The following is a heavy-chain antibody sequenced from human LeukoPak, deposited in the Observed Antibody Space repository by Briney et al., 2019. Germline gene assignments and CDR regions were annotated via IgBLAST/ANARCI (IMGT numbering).Heavy chain of an antibody. J-gene: IGHJ4*02. D-gene: IGHD3-22*01. CDR3: ARGIVDSSGYLAYGY. CDR2: MNPNSGNT. CDR1: GYTFTSYD. Sequence: DSVKVSCKASGYTFTSYDINWVRQATGQGLELMGWMNPNSGNTGYAQKFQGRVTITRNTSISTAYMELSSLRSEDTAVYYCARGIVDSSGYLAYGYWGQGTLVSVSS. V-gene: IGHV1-8*03.